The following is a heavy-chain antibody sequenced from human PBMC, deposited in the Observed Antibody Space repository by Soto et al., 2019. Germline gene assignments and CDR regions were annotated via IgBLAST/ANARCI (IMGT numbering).Heavy chain of an antibody. CDR2: ISDDGSNK. CDR3: ARDQSVYCTDGSCYYFDY. Sequence: SLRLSCAASGFSFSRSAMHWVRQAPGKGLEWVAVISDDGSNKYYADSVKGRFTMSRDNSRNTLYLQMNSLRAEDTAVYYCARDQSVYCTDGSCYYFDYWGQGTLVTVSS. CDR1: GFSFSRSA. D-gene: IGHD2-15*01. J-gene: IGHJ4*02. V-gene: IGHV3-30-3*01.